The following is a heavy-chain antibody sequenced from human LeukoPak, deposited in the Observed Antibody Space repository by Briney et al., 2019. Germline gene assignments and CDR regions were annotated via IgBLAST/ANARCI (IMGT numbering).Heavy chain of an antibody. Sequence: GGSLRLSCAASGFTFSSYAMSWVRQAPGKGLEWVSAISGSGGSTYYTDSVKGRFTISRDNSKNTLYLQMNSLRAEDTAVYYCAKAPGYSRAQGFDYWGQGTLVTVSS. CDR1: GFTFSSYA. CDR2: ISGSGGST. V-gene: IGHV3-23*01. J-gene: IGHJ4*02. D-gene: IGHD6-13*01. CDR3: AKAPGYSRAQGFDY.